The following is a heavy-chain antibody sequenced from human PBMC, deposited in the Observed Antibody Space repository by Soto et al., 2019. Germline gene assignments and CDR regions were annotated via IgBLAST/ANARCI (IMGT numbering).Heavy chain of an antibody. CDR2: SSGYNANT. D-gene: IGHD3-16*01. Sequence: QVQLVQSGAEVKKPGASVKVSCKASGYSFTRYGISWVRQAPGQGLEWMGWSSGYNANTNYPEKLQGRVTMTTDTSTSTAYMAVCNLISDDTAVYYCARMGDVPYYYYGLDVWGQGTTVTVSS. J-gene: IGHJ6*02. V-gene: IGHV1-18*01. CDR1: GYSFTRYG. CDR3: ARMGDVPYYYYGLDV.